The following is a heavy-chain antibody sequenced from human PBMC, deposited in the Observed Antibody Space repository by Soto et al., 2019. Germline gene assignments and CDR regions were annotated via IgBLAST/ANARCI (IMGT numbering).Heavy chain of an antibody. CDR1: GEFFTTYG. Sequence: QVELVQSGAEVKSPGATVAVSCKASGEFFTTYGISWVRQAPGQGLEWMGWISTYSANTNYAPKFQGRLLLTADTPTPTAQLDLRGGRHDDTAVYYRARSAGGVRDYGGPFDYLGQGSLVT. J-gene: IGHJ4*02. V-gene: IGHV1-18*04. CDR3: ARSAGGVRDYGGPFDY. CDR2: ISTYSANT. D-gene: IGHD4-17*01.